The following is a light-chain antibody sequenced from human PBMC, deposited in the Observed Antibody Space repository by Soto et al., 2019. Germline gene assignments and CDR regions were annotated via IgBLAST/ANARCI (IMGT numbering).Light chain of an antibody. Sequence: DIVMTQSPDSLAVFLGERATINCKSSQSVLYSSNNKNYLAWYQQKAGQPPKLLIYWASTRESGVPDRFSGSGSGTDFTLTISSLQAEDVAVYYCQQYYATPPYTFGQGTKLEIK. J-gene: IGKJ2*01. CDR3: QQYYATPPYT. CDR2: WAS. CDR1: QSVLYSSNNKNY. V-gene: IGKV4-1*01.